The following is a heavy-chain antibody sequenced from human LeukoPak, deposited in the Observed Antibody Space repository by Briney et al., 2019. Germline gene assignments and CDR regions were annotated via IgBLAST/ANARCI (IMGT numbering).Heavy chain of an antibody. CDR1: GFTFSSYA. Sequence: GGSLRLSCAASGFTFSSYAMSWVRQAPGKGLEWVSAISGSGGSTYCADSVKGRFTISRDNSKNTLYLQMYSLRAEDTAVYYCAKALVGATRYYFDYWGQGTLVTVSS. D-gene: IGHD1-26*01. CDR3: AKALVGATRYYFDY. V-gene: IGHV3-23*01. J-gene: IGHJ4*02. CDR2: ISGSGGST.